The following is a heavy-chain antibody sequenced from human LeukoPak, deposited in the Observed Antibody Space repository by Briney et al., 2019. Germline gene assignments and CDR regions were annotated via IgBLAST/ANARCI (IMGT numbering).Heavy chain of an antibody. CDR3: ARTRRDGYKEGYDFDY. CDR1: GYSFTSYW. J-gene: IGHJ4*02. Sequence: GESLKISCKGSGYSFTSYWIGWVRQVPGKGLEWMGIIYPGDSDTRHSPSFQGQVTISADKSISTAYLQWSSLKASDTAMYYCARTRRDGYKEGYDFDYWGQGTLVTVSS. V-gene: IGHV5-51*01. CDR2: IYPGDSDT. D-gene: IGHD5-24*01.